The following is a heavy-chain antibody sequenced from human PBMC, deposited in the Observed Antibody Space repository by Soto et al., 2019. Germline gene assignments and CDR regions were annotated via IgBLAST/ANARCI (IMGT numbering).Heavy chain of an antibody. Sequence: RASVKVSCKASGGTFSSYAISWVRQAPGQGLEWMGGIIPIFGTANYAQKFQGRVTITADESTSTAYMELSSLRSEDTAVYYCARGEFLAAAGILYYYGMDVWGQGTTVTVSS. CDR3: ARGEFLAAAGILYYYGMDV. D-gene: IGHD6-13*01. CDR1: GGTFSSYA. CDR2: IIPIFGTA. V-gene: IGHV1-69*13. J-gene: IGHJ6*02.